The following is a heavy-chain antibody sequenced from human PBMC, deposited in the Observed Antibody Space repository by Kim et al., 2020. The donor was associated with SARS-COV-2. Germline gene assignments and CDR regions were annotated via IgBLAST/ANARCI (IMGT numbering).Heavy chain of an antibody. Sequence: GESLKIYCKGSGYSFTSYWISWVRQMPGKGLEWMGRIDPSDSYTHYSPSFQGHVTISADKSISTAYLQWSSLKASDTAMYYCARQFVVVPAAMPTFYGMDVWGQGTTVTVSS. J-gene: IGHJ6*02. CDR2: IDPSDSYT. V-gene: IGHV5-10-1*01. D-gene: IGHD2-2*01. CDR1: GYSFTSYW. CDR3: ARQFVVVPAAMPTFYGMDV.